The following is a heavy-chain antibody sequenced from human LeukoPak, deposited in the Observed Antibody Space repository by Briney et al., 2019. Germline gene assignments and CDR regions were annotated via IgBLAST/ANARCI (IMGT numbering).Heavy chain of an antibody. CDR3: ASMVVAATKRAGYFDY. J-gene: IGHJ4*02. D-gene: IGHD2-15*01. V-gene: IGHV1-69*05. CDR1: GGTFSSYA. CDR2: IIPIFGTA. Sequence: SVKVSCKASGGTFSSYAISWVRQAPGQGLEWMGWIIPIFGTANYAQKFQGRVTITTDESTSTAYMELSSLRSEDTAVYYCASMVVAATKRAGYFDYWGQGTLVTVSS.